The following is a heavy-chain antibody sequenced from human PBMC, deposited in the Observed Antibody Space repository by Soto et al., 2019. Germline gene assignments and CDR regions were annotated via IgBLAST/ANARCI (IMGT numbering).Heavy chain of an antibody. CDR1: GFTFSGYA. CDR3: AKDQSGGRYDILTGYYGPTYYYYGMDV. Sequence: PGGSLRLSCAASGFTFSGYAMSWVRQAPGKGLEWVSAISGSGGSTYYTDSVKGRFTISRDNSKNTLYLQMNSLRAEDTAVYYCAKDQSGGRYDILTGYYGPTYYYYGMDVWGQGTTVTVSS. V-gene: IGHV3-23*01. J-gene: IGHJ6*02. CDR2: ISGSGGST. D-gene: IGHD3-9*01.